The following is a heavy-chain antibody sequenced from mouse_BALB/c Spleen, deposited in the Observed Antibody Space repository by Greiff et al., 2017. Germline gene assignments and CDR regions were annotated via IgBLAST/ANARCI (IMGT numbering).Heavy chain of an antibody. Sequence: QVQLQQSGAGLVRSGASVKMSCKASGYTFTSYNMRWVKQTPGQGLEWIGYIYPGNGSTNYNQKFKGKATLTADTSSSTAYMQISSLTSEDSAVYFCARGYYYGSSYYFDYWGQGTTLTVSS. J-gene: IGHJ2*01. D-gene: IGHD1-1*01. V-gene: IGHV1-12*01. CDR1: GYTFTSYN. CDR2: IYPGNGST. CDR3: ARGYYYGSSYYFDY.